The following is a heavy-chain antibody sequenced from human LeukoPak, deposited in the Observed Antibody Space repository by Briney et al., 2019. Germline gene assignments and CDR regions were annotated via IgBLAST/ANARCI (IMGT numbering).Heavy chain of an antibody. D-gene: IGHD2-2*01. CDR1: GYTFTSYA. V-gene: IGHV7-4-1*02. Sequence: ASVKVSCKASGYTFTSYAMNWVRQAPGQGLEWVGWINTNAGNPTYAQCFTGRFVFSWDTSDSTLYLQISSLKADDTAVYYCARGLYSSTSCFDPWGQGTLVTASS. CDR2: INTNAGNP. CDR3: ARGLYSSTSCFDP. J-gene: IGHJ5*02.